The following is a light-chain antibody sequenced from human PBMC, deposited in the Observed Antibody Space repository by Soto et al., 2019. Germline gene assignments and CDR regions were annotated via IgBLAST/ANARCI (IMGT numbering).Light chain of an antibody. CDR3: QQYGTSPYT. J-gene: IGKJ2*01. V-gene: IGKV3-20*01. CDR2: GAS. CDR1: QSVSSSY. Sequence: EIVLTQSPGTLSLSTGERATLSCRASQSVSSSYLAWYQQKPGQAPRLLIHGASSRATGIPDRFSGSGSGTDFTLTISRLEPEDVAVYYCQQYGTSPYTFGQGTKVEIK.